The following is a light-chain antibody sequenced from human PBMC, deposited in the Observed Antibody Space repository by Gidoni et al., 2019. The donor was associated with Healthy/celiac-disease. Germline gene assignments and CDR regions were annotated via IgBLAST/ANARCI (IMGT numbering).Light chain of an antibody. CDR1: QSVSSN. Sequence: EIVMTQSPATLSVSPGERATLSCRASQSVSSNLAWSQQKPGQAPRLLIYGASTRATGIPAQFSGSGSGTEFTLTISSLQSEDFAVYYCQQYNNWPLWTFGQGTKVEIK. J-gene: IGKJ1*01. CDR3: QQYNNWPLWT. CDR2: GAS. V-gene: IGKV3-15*01.